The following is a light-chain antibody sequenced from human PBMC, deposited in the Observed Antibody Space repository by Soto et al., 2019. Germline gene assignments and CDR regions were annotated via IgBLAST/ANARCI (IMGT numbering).Light chain of an antibody. V-gene: IGKV1-5*03. J-gene: IGKJ1*01. CDR1: QSISSW. CDR2: KAS. Sequence: DIQMTQSPSTLSASVGDRVTITCRASQSISSWLAWYQQKPGTAPKLLIYKASSLESGVPSRFSGSGSGTEFTLTISSLQPDDFATYYCQQYNSYSWTSGQGTKVEIK. CDR3: QQYNSYSWT.